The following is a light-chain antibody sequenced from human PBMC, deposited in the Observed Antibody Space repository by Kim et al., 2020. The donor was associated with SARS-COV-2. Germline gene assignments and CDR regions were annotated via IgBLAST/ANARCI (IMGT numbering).Light chain of an antibody. V-gene: IGLV10-54*04. Sequence: QAVLTQPPSVSKALRQTATLTCTGNRNNVGNQGAAWLQQHQGHPPKLLSDRNNNRPSGISERFSASRSGDTASLTITGLQPEDEADYCCSAWDSSLSTWVFGGGTQLTVL. CDR2: RNN. J-gene: IGLJ2*01. CDR1: RNNVGNQG. CDR3: SAWDSSLSTWV.